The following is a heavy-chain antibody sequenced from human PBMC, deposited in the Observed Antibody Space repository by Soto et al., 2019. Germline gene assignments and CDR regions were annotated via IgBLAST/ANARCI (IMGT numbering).Heavy chain of an antibody. CDR3: ARFGPLIAAAGPNWFDP. D-gene: IGHD6-13*01. CDR1: GYTFTSYG. J-gene: IGHJ5*02. CDR2: ISAYNGNT. Sequence: QVQLVQSGAEVKKPGASVKVSCKASGYTFTSYGISWVRQAPGQGLEWMGWISAYNGNTNYAQKLQGRVTMTTDTPTRTAYMELRSLRSDDTAVYYCARFGPLIAAAGPNWFDPLGQGTLVTVSS. V-gene: IGHV1-18*01.